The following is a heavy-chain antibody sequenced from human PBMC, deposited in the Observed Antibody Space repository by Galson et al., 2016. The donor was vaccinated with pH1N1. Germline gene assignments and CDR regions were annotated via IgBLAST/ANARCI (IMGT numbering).Heavy chain of an antibody. J-gene: IGHJ4*01. CDR2: IKQDGSEI. CDR3: TRKIGAD. D-gene: IGHD3-22*01. Sequence: SLRLSCAASGFTFTSYWMSWVRQAPGKGLEWVANIKQDGSEIHYMGSVKGRFTISRDNAKSSVYLQMDSLRAEDTAVYYCTRKIGADWGHGTLVTGSS. V-gene: IGHV3-7*01. CDR1: GFTFTSYW.